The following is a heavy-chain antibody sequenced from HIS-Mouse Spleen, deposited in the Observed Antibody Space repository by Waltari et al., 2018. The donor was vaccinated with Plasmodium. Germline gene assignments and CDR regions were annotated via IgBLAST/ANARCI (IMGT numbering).Heavy chain of an antibody. Sequence: EVQLLESGGGLVQPGGSLRLSCAASGFTFSSYAMSWVRQAPGKGGEGVAAMSGSGGNTHYGDCGECRVTISRENSKNTLYLQMNSLRAEDTAVYYCAKSSKGTGDLWDYWGQGTLVTVSS. V-gene: IGHV3-23*01. CDR2: MSGSGGNT. J-gene: IGHJ4*02. CDR3: AKSSKGTGDLWDY. CDR1: GFTFSSYA. D-gene: IGHD7-27*01.